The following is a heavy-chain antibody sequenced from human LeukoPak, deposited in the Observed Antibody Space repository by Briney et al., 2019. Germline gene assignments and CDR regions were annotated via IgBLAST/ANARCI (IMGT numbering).Heavy chain of an antibody. CDR3: ARTGYCSGASCFYYYSYYMDV. CDR2: ISSSGTTK. CDR1: GFTFSDYY. Sequence: GSLRLSCAVSGFTFSDYYMTWIRQAPGKGLEWVSYISSSGTTKYYADSVKGRFTISRDNAKNSLYLQMNSLRAEDTALYYCARTGYCSGASCFYYYSYYMDVWGKGTTVTVSS. V-gene: IGHV3-11*04. D-gene: IGHD2-15*01. J-gene: IGHJ6*03.